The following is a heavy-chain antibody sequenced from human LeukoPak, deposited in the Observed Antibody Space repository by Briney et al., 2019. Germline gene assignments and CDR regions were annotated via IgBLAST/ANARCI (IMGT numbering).Heavy chain of an antibody. D-gene: IGHD6-6*01. CDR1: GYSISSGYY. J-gene: IGHJ4*02. CDR3: ARGVAARPPFDY. Sequence: PSETLSLTCTVSGYSISSGYYWSWIRQPPGKGLEWIGEINHSGSTNYNPSLKSRVTISVDTSKNQFSLKLSSVTAADTAVYYCARGVAARPPFDYWGQGTLVTVSS. CDR2: INHSGST. V-gene: IGHV4-38-2*02.